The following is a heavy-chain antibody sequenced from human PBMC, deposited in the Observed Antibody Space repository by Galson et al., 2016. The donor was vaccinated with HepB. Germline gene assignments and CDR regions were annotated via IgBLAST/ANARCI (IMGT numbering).Heavy chain of an antibody. CDR2: INPSGDST. Sequence: SVKVSCKASGYTFTSYNMHWLRQAPGQGLEWVGKINPSGDSTTYAQEFQGRVTLTRDTSTNTVYMELSSLRSEDTAVYYCARGLGAVAPFDCWGQGTLVTVSS. V-gene: IGHV1-46*01. CDR1: GYTFTSYN. CDR3: ARGLGAVAPFDC. J-gene: IGHJ4*02. D-gene: IGHD6-19*01.